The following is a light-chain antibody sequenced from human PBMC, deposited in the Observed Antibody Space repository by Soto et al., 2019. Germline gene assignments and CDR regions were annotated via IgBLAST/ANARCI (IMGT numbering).Light chain of an antibody. V-gene: IGLV3-21*02. CDR3: SSYAGSSNV. CDR1: NIGSQS. J-gene: IGLJ1*01. Sequence: ARITCGGNNIGSQSVHWYQQKPGQAPVLVVYDDADRPSGVPDRFSGSKSGNTASLTVSGLQAEDEADYYCSSYAGSSNVFGTGTKVTVL. CDR2: DDA.